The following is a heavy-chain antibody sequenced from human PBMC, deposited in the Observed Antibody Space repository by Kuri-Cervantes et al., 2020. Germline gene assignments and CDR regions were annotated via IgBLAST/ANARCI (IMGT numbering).Heavy chain of an antibody. D-gene: IGHD1-26*01. CDR3: VAGVVGEINWFDP. CDR2: IIPIFGTA. J-gene: IGHJ5*02. CDR1: GGTFSSYA. Sequence: SVKVSCKASGGTFSSYAISWVRQAPGQGLEWLGGIIPIFGTANYAQKFQGRVTITADESTSTAYMELSSLRSEDTAVYYCVAGVVGEINWFDPWGQGTLVTVSS. V-gene: IGHV1-69*13.